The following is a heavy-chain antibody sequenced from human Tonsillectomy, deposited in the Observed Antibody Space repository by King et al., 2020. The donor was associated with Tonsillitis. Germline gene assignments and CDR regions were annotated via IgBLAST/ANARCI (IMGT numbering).Heavy chain of an antibody. V-gene: IGHV3-30*18. J-gene: IGHJ4*02. CDR2: ISYDGSNK. D-gene: IGHD3-10*01. CDR3: AKAEIDGSGSYSPLL. CDR1: GFTFSSYG. Sequence: VQLVESGGGVVQPGRSLRLSCAASGFTFSSYGMHLVRQAPGKGLEWVAVISYDGSNKYYADSVKGRFTISRDNSKNTLYLQMNSLRAEDTAVYYCAKAEIDGSGSYSPLLWGQGTLVTVSS.